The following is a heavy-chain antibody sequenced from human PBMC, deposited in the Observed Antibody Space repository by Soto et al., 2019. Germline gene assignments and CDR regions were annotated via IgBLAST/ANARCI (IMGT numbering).Heavy chain of an antibody. D-gene: IGHD3-3*01. CDR2: IYQRGST. CDR3: ARIHLFYNSHAFSGDDPINV. Sequence: ASETLSLTCAVSGGSLSSSAYSWSWILQTKGRGLEWIGFIYQRGSTYYNPSPKSRVTMSLDSPQNQLSLKLSAVTASNTSAYYCARIHLFYNSHAFSGDDPINVWGERTMDPV. V-gene: IGHV4-30-2*01. J-gene: IGHJ3*01. CDR1: GGSLSSSAYS.